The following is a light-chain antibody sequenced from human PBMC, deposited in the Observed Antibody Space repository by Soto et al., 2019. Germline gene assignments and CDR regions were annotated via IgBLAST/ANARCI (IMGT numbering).Light chain of an antibody. CDR2: SNN. CDR3: AAWDDSLNGVV. V-gene: IGLV1-44*01. CDR1: SSNIGSNT. J-gene: IGLJ2*01. Sequence: QSVLTQPPSASGTPGQRVTISCSGSSSNIGSNTVNWYQQLPGTAPKLLIYSNNQRHSGVPDRFSGSKSGTSASLASSGLQSEDEADYYCAAWDDSLNGVVFGGETKLTVL.